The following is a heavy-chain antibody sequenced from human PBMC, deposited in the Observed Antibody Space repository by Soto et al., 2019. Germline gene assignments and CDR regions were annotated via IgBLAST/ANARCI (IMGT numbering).Heavy chain of an antibody. CDR3: ARGGYGESHAEYFQH. CDR1: GFTFSNYG. CDR2: ISYDGSSK. Sequence: QVPLVESGGGVVQPGRSLRLSCAVSGFTFSNYGMHWIRQVPGKGLEWGAVISYDGSSKDYADSVKGRFTISRDNSKNTVYLQMNSLRAEDTAVYYCARGGYGESHAEYFQHWGQGTLVTVPS. D-gene: IGHD4-17*01. V-gene: IGHV3-30-3*01. J-gene: IGHJ1*01.